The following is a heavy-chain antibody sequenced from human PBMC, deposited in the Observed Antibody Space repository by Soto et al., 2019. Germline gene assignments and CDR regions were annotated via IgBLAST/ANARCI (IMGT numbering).Heavy chain of an antibody. D-gene: IGHD3-16*02. CDR1: GFTFSSYS. V-gene: IGHV3-21*01. CDR3: ASIMIRFWRLIVPGHAALDI. J-gene: IGHJ3*02. CDR2: ISSTSTYI. Sequence: EVQLVESGGGLAKPGGSLRLSCVASGFTFSSYSMNWVRQAPGKGLEWVSSISSTSTYIYYADSVKGRFTISRDNAKNTLYLQMNSLRAEDTAVYYGASIMIRFWRLIVPGHAALDIWGQGTVVTVSS.